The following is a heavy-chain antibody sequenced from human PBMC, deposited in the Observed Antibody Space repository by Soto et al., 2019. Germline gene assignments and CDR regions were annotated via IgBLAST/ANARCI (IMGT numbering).Heavy chain of an antibody. CDR1: GVAFSNYD. V-gene: IGHV3-23*01. J-gene: IGHJ4*02. Sequence: EVQLLESGGGLIQPGGSLRLSCAASGVAFSNYDMGWVRQAPGKGLEWVATITSGGTTYSADSVRGRLTLSRDNSSNTLYLQVNSLTADYTGLCLWVSRLGTAPDYWGQWTLVTVSS. CDR2: ITSGGTT. D-gene: IGHD2-21*02. CDR3: VSRLGTAPDY.